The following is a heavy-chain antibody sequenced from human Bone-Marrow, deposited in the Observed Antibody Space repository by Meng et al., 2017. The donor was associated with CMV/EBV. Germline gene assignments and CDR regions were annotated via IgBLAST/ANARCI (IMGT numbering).Heavy chain of an antibody. D-gene: IGHD6-19*01. CDR1: GFTFSSYW. V-gene: IGHV3-7*01. J-gene: IGHJ4*02. CDR3: ARALYPSSGWTLIPFDY. Sequence: GESLKISCAASGFTFSSYWMSWVRQAPGKGLEWVANIKQDGSEKYYVDSVKGRFTISRDNAKNSLYLQMNSLRAEDTAVYYCARALYPSSGWTLIPFDYWGQRTLVTVSS. CDR2: IKQDGSEK.